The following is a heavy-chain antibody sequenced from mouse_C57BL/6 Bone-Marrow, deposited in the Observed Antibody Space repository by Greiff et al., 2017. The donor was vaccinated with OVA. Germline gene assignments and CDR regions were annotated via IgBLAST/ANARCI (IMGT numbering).Heavy chain of an antibody. D-gene: IGHD1-1*01. CDR2: ILPGSGST. J-gene: IGHJ1*03. CDR3: ARARDLGDGNDFDV. Sequence: QVQLQQSGAELMKPGASVKLSCKATGYTFTGYWIEWVKQRPGHGLEWIGEILPGSGSTNYNAKFKGKATFTADTSSNTAYMQLSSLTTEDSAIYYGARARDLGDGNDFDVWGTGTTVTVSS. CDR1: GYTFTGYW. V-gene: IGHV1-9*01.